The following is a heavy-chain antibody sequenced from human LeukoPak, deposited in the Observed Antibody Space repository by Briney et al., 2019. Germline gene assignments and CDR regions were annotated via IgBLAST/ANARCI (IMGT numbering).Heavy chain of an antibody. Sequence: ASVKVSCKASGYTFTGYYMHWVRQAPGQGLEWMGWINPNSGGTNYAQKFQGRVTMTRDTSISTAYMELSRLRSVDTAVYYCARGRGSSWYSDYWGQGTLVTVSS. J-gene: IGHJ4*02. V-gene: IGHV1-2*02. D-gene: IGHD6-13*01. CDR3: ARGRGSSWYSDY. CDR1: GYTFTGYY. CDR2: INPNSGGT.